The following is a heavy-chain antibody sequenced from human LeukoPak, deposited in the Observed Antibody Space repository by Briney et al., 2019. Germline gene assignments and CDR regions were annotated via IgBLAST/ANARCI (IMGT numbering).Heavy chain of an antibody. D-gene: IGHD3-22*01. CDR2: ISSSGSTI. CDR3: ARESYRGGYYFDY. J-gene: IGHJ4*02. Sequence: GGSLRLSCAASGFTFSSYEMNLVRQAPGKGLEWVSYISSSGSTIYYADSVKGRFTISRDNAKNSLYLQMNSLRAEDTAVYYCARESYRGGYYFDYWGQGTLVTVSS. V-gene: IGHV3-48*03. CDR1: GFTFSSYE.